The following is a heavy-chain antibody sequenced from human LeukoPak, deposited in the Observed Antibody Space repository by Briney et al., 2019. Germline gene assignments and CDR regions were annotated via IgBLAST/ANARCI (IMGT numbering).Heavy chain of an antibody. CDR2: ISTNGGTT. CDR3: ARVTSYFYYMDV. V-gene: IGHV3-64*01. Sequence: GGSLRLSCAASGFTFSTYAMHWVRQAPGKGLEYVSGISTNGGTTYYANSVKGRFTISRDNSKNTLFLQMGSLRAEDMAVYYCARVTSYFYYMDVWGKGTTVTVSS. D-gene: IGHD3-16*01. CDR1: GFTFSTYA. J-gene: IGHJ6*03.